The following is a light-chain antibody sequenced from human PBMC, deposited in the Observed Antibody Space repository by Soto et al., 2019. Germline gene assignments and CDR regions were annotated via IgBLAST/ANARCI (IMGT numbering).Light chain of an antibody. Sequence: IVLTQYPGTLSLSPGERATLSCRASQSVSGTYLAWYQQKPGQAPRLLSYDVSSRATGIPDRFSSSGSGEDFTLTISRLELEDFAVYYCQQYGTSPLTFGQGTRPEIK. CDR3: QQYGTSPLT. V-gene: IGKV3-20*01. CDR2: DVS. CDR1: QSVSGTY. J-gene: IGKJ5*01.